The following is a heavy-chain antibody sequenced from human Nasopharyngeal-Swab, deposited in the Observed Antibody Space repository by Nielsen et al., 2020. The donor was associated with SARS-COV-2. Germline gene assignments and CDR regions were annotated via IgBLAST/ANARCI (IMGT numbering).Heavy chain of an antibody. Sequence: ASVKVSRKASGYTFTSYDINWVRQATGQGLEWMGWMNPNSGNTGYAQKFQGRVTMTRNTSISTAYMELSSLRSEDTAVYYCARGLDSSSWLDYWGQGTLVTVSS. CDR3: ARGLDSSSWLDY. D-gene: IGHD6-13*01. CDR1: GYTFTSYD. J-gene: IGHJ4*02. CDR2: MNPNSGNT. V-gene: IGHV1-8*01.